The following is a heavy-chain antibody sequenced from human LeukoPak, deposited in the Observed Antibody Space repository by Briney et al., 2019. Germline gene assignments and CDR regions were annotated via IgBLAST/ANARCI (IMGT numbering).Heavy chain of an antibody. J-gene: IGHJ6*03. V-gene: IGHV3-21*01. Sequence: GGSLRLSCAASGFTFSSYSMNWVRQAPGKGLEWVSSISSSSSYIYYADSVKGRFTISRDNAKNSLYLQTNSLRAEDTAVYYCARVMFVSSDYMDVWGKGTTVSVSS. CDR3: ARVMFVSSDYMDV. D-gene: IGHD3-10*02. CDR2: ISSSSSYI. CDR1: GFTFSSYS.